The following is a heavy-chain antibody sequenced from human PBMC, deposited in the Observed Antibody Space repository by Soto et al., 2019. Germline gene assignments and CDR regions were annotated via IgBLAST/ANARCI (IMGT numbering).Heavy chain of an antibody. V-gene: IGHV3-23*01. CDR3: AKDSDRDYFQH. Sequence: EVQLLESGGRLVQPGGSLRLSCAASGFTFSTSDMSWVRQAPEKGLEWVSGISASDGDAYYADSVKGRFTISRDISENTLFLHMNCLRVEDTAVYYCAKDSDRDYFQHWGQGTLVTVSS. CDR2: ISASDGDA. J-gene: IGHJ1*01. D-gene: IGHD3-10*01. CDR1: GFTFSTSD.